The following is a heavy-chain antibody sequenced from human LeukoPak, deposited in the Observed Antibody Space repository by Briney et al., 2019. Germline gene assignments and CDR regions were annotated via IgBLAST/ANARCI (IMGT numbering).Heavy chain of an antibody. CDR2: IYSGGST. J-gene: IGHJ3*02. D-gene: IGHD1-14*01. CDR3: ARGWDGIDAFDI. Sequence: GGPLRLSCAASGFTVSSNYMSWVRQAPGKGLEWVSVIYSGGSTYYADSVKGRFTISRDNSKNTLYLQMNSLRAEDTAVYYCARGWDGIDAFDIWGQGTMVTVSS. V-gene: IGHV3-66*01. CDR1: GFTVSSNY.